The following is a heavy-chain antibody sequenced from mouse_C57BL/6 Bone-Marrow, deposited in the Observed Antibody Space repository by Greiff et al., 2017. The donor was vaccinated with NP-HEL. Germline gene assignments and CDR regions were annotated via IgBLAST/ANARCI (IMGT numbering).Heavy chain of an antibody. CDR1: GYTFTSYG. V-gene: IGHV1-81*01. J-gene: IGHJ2*01. CDR3: SICGYVLFDY. D-gene: IGHD2-2*01. CDR2: IYPRSGNT. Sequence: LVESGAELARPGASVKLSCKASGYTFTSYGISWVKQRTGQGLEWIGEIYPRSGNTYYNEKFKGKATLTADKSSSTAYMELRSLTSEDSAVYFCSICGYVLFDYWGQGTTVTVSS.